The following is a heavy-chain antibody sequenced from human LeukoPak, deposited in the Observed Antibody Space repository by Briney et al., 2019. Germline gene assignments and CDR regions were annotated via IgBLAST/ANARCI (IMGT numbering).Heavy chain of an antibody. Sequence: ASVKVSCKASGYTFTSYYMHWMRQAPGQGLEWMGIINPSGGSTSYAQKFQGRVTMTRDTSTSTVYMELSSLRSEDTAVYYCARTSSGYDFFDYWGQGTLVTVSS. J-gene: IGHJ4*02. CDR2: INPSGGST. V-gene: IGHV1-46*01. CDR3: ARTSSGYDFFDY. D-gene: IGHD5-12*01. CDR1: GYTFTSYY.